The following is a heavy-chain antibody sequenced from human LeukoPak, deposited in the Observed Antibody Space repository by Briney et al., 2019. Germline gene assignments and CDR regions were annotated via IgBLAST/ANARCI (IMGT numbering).Heavy chain of an antibody. CDR2: IKQDGSEK. CDR1: GFTFNKYW. D-gene: IGHD5-12*01. J-gene: IGHJ4*02. CDR3: ARDSDIVATSFDY. V-gene: IGHV3-7*01. Sequence: GGSLRLSCAASGFTFNKYWMTWVRQAPGKGLEWVANIKQDGSEKYYVDSVKGRFTISRDNAKNSLFPQMNSLRAGDTAVYYCARDSDIVATSFDYWGQGTLVTVSS.